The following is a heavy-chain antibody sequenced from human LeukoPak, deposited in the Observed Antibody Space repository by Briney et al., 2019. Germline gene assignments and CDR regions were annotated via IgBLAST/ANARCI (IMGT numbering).Heavy chain of an antibody. Sequence: GGSLRLSCAASGFTFSSYSMNWVRQAPGKGLEWVSSISSSSSYIYYADSVKGRFTISRDNAKNSLYLQMHSLRAEDTAVYYCARVGDYVWGSYRSTTFDYWGQGTLVTVSS. CDR2: ISSSSSYI. V-gene: IGHV3-21*01. D-gene: IGHD3-16*02. CDR3: ARVGDYVWGSYRSTTFDY. CDR1: GFTFSSYS. J-gene: IGHJ4*02.